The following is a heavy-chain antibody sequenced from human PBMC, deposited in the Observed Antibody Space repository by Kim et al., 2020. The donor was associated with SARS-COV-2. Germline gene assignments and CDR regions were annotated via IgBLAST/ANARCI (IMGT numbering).Heavy chain of an antibody. Sequence: SETLSLTCTVSGGSISSYYWNWIRQPTGKGLEWIGYIYYSGSTNYNPSLKSRVTISVDTSKNQFSLKLSSVTAADTALYYCARQPYDYVWGSQPYYFDHWGQGTLVTVSS. CDR3: ARQPYDYVWGSQPYYFDH. CDR1: GGSISSYY. D-gene: IGHD3-16*01. J-gene: IGHJ4*02. V-gene: IGHV4-59*08. CDR2: IYYSGST.